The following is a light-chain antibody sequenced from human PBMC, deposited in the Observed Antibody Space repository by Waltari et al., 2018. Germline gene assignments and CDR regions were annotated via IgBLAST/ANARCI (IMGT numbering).Light chain of an antibody. CDR3: QSYDNTISGSV. V-gene: IGLV1-40*01. CDR2: GNN. Sequence: QSVLTQPPSVSGAPGQRVTISCTGTSPHIGAPYDVHWYQQFPGTAPRLLIYGNNNRPSGVPDRFSGSKSGTSASLAITGLQADDEADYYCQSYDNTISGSVFGGGTKLTVL. CDR1: SPHIGAPYD. J-gene: IGLJ3*02.